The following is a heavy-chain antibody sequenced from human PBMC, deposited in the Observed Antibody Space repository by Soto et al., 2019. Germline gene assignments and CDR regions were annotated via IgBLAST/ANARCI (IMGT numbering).Heavy chain of an antibody. J-gene: IGHJ4*02. CDR2: IDPSDSYT. D-gene: IGHD3-22*01. CDR1: GYSFTSYL. Sequence: GESLMISCKGSGYSFTSYLISWVRQMPGKGLEWMGRIDPSDSYTNYSPSFQGHVTISADKSISTAYLQWSSLKASDTAMYYCARLNYYYDSSGYYLTDLGPNFDYWGQGTLVTVSS. V-gene: IGHV5-10-1*01. CDR3: ARLNYYYDSSGYYLTDLGPNFDY.